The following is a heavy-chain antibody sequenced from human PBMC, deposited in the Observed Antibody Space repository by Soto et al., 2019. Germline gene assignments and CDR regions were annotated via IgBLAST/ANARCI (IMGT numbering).Heavy chain of an antibody. D-gene: IGHD6-13*01. CDR3: ARETTYSSSWSNWFDP. J-gene: IGHJ5*02. CDR2: ISSSSSTI. V-gene: IGHV3-48*01. CDR1: GFTFSSYS. Sequence: EVQLVESGGGLVQPGGSLRLSCAASGFTFSSYSMNWVRQAPGKGLEWVSYISSSSSTIYYADSVKGRFTISRDNAKNSLYLQMSSLRAEDTAVYYCARETTYSSSWSNWFDPWGQGTLVTVSS.